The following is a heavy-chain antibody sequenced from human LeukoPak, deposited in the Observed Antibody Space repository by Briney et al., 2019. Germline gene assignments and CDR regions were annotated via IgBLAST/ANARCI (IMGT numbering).Heavy chain of an antibody. V-gene: IGHV1-2*02. CDR2: INPDNGDT. D-gene: IGHD3-22*01. Sequence: ASVKVSCKASGYIFTGYYMHWVRQAPGQGLELMGWINPDNGDTSYAQMFQGRITITRDTSITTAYMDLSSLTSDATAVYYCARALGGDNSGYRPFDYRGQGTLVNVSS. CDR3: ARALGGDNSGYRPFDY. CDR1: GYIFTGYY. J-gene: IGHJ4*02.